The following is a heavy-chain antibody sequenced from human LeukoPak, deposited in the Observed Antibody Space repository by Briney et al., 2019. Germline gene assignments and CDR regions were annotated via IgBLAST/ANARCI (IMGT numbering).Heavy chain of an antibody. CDR1: GFTFSSYW. D-gene: IGHD6-13*01. J-gene: IGHJ4*02. Sequence: GGSLRLSRAASGFTFSSYWMSWVRQAPGKGLEGVANIKQDGSEKYYVDSVKGRFTNSRDNAKNSLYLQMNSLRAEGTAVYYCARDPAAAGTPYYFDYWGQGTLVTVSS. CDR2: IKQDGSEK. CDR3: ARDPAAAGTPYYFDY. V-gene: IGHV3-7*01.